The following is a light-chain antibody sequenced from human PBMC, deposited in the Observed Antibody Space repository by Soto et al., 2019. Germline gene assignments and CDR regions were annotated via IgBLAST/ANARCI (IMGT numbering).Light chain of an antibody. J-gene: IGKJ3*01. CDR1: QSVSSS. CDR3: QQYNNWPPFT. V-gene: IGKV3-15*01. Sequence: EIVMTQSPATLSVSPGERVTLSCRASQSVSSSLAWYQQKPGQAPGLLIYGASTRATGIPARFSGSGSGTECTLTISSLQSEDFAVYYCQQYNNWPPFTFGPGTKVDIK. CDR2: GAS.